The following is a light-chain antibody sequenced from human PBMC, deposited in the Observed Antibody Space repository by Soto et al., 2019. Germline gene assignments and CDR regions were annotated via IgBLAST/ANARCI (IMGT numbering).Light chain of an antibody. J-gene: IGKJ5*01. CDR3: QQYSNWPPAIT. CDR2: GSS. CDR1: QSVGSY. V-gene: IGKV3-15*01. Sequence: IVLTQSPATLSLSPGERATLSCRASQSVGSYLAWYQHKPGQAPRLLIYGSSTRATGVPDRFSGSGSGTEFALTISSLQSEDVAVYYCQQYSNWPPAITFGQGTRLEIK.